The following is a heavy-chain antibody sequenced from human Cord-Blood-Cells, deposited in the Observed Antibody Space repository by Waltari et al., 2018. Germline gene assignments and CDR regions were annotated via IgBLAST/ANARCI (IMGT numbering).Heavy chain of an antibody. CDR1: GGSFRGYY. V-gene: IGHV4-34*01. J-gene: IGHJ4*02. Sequence: QVQLQQWGAGLLKPSETLSLTSAVYGGSFRGYYWSWIRRPPGKGLEWIGEINHSGSTNYNPSLKSRVTISVDTSKNQFSLKLSSVTAADTAVYYCARGHAFDYWGQGTLVTVSS. CDR3: ARGHAFDY. CDR2: INHSGST.